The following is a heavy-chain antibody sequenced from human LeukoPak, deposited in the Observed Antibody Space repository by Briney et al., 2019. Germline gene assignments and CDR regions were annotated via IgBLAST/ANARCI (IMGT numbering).Heavy chain of an antibody. V-gene: IGHV4-38-2*02. Sequence: SETLSLTCDVSGYSISNGYQWAWIRQSPGRGLEWIGTIFHDGGAHYKPSLGSRVVISIDTSKNQFSLRLRSVTVADTAVYYCARDPRWLTPDCTSTSCYENYFDPWGRGTLVTVSS. D-gene: IGHD2-2*01. CDR1: GYSISNGYQ. CDR2: IFHDGGA. J-gene: IGHJ5*02. CDR3: ARDPRWLTPDCTSTSCYENYFDP.